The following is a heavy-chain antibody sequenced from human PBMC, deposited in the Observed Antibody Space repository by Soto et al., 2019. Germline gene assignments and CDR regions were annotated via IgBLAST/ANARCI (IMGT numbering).Heavy chain of an antibody. J-gene: IGHJ6*02. V-gene: IGHV4-39*07. Sequence: ASETLSLTCTVSGDSITSSSHYWGWIRQPPGKGLECIANIYYGGNTYYNPSLKSRVAISVDRSKNQFSLKLSSVTAADTAVYYCASRNKGYYYGMDVWGQGTTVTVSS. CDR2: IYYGGNT. CDR1: GDSITSSSHY. CDR3: ASRNKGYYYGMDV.